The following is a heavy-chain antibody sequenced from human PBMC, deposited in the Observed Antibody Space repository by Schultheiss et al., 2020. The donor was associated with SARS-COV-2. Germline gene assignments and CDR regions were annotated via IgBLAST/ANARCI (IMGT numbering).Heavy chain of an antibody. CDR2: IYHSGST. V-gene: IGHV4-34*01. J-gene: IGHJ6*02. CDR1: GGSFSGYY. CDR3: ARIRTTYYYYYYGMDV. Sequence: SETLSLTCAVYGGSFSGYYWSWIRQPPGKGLEWIGEIYHSGSTNYNPSLKSRVTISVDKSKNQFSLKLSPVTAADTAVYYCARIRTTYYYYYYGMDVWGQGTTVTVSS. D-gene: IGHD1-1*01.